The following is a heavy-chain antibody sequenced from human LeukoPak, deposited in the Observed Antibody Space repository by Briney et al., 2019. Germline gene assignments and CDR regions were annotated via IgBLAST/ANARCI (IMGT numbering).Heavy chain of an antibody. V-gene: IGHV5-51*01. Sequence: GEALKISCKSSGYSFTTYWIGWVRQMPGKGVEWMGIIYPRDSDTRYSPSFQGLVTISADKPIRTAYLQWSSLNASDTAMYYCARLYVNGSDFWSFDSWGQGTLVTVSS. CDR3: ARLYVNGSDFWSFDS. D-gene: IGHD1-26*01. J-gene: IGHJ4*02. CDR1: GYSFTTYW. CDR2: IYPRDSDT.